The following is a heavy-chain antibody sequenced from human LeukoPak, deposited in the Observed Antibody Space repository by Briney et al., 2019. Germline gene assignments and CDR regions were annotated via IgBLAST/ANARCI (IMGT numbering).Heavy chain of an antibody. D-gene: IGHD6-6*01. V-gene: IGHV1-18*01. CDR1: GYSFSSYG. CDR3: ARDGSKRDRSSSLY. J-gene: IGHJ4*02. Sequence: ASVKVSCKASGYSFSSYGISWVRQAPGQELEWMGWISAYNGNTNYAQKLQGRVTMTTGTSTSTAYMELRSLRSDDTAVYYCARDGSKRDRSSSLYWGQGTLVTVSS. CDR2: ISAYNGNT.